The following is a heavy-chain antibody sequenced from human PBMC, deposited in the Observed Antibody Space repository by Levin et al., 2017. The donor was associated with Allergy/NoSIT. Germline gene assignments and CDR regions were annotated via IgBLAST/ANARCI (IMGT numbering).Heavy chain of an antibody. D-gene: IGHD6-19*01. CDR1: GFTLRNYG. V-gene: IGHV3-30*18. Sequence: GESLKISCAASGFTLRNYGMHWVRQAPGKGLEWVAVISTDGTKTYYGDSVKGRFTISRDNSKNTLYPQMNILRGEDTAVYYCAKNLWAMTLAGYFDHWGQGTLVTVSS. CDR2: ISTDGTKT. J-gene: IGHJ4*02. CDR3: AKNLWAMTLAGYFDH.